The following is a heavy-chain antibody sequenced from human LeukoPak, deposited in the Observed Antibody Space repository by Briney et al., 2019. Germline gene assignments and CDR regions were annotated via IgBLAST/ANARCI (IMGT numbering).Heavy chain of an antibody. Sequence: SQTLSLTCTVSGGLISRIEYYWSWIRQSPVKGLEWLGHIYHTGTTLYSPHLNNRLTVSVDSSRNQFSLTLNSVTAADTAVYYCASVSVWELATHPGGSFDYWGRGILVTVSS. CDR2: IYHTGTT. CDR1: GGLISRIEYY. V-gene: IGHV4-30-4*01. J-gene: IGHJ4*02. D-gene: IGHD1-26*01. CDR3: ASVSVWELATHPGGSFDY.